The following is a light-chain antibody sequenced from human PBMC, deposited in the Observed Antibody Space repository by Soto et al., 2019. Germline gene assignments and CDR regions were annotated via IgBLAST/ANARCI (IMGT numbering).Light chain of an antibody. Sequence: DVPMTQSPSTLSASVGDRVTITCRASRSVTGWLAWYQHKPGKAPNLLIFDASSLQGGVPSRFSGSGSGTQFTLTISSLQPDDFGTYYCQQYNTYPYTFGQGTKLEIK. V-gene: IGKV1-5*01. J-gene: IGKJ2*01. CDR2: DAS. CDR3: QQYNTYPYT. CDR1: RSVTGW.